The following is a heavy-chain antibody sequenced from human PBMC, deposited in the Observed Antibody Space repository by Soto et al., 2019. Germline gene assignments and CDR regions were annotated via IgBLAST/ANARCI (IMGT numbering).Heavy chain of an antibody. CDR1: GGTFSTNT. Sequence: QVQLVQSGAEVKKPGSSVKVSCKASGGTFSTNTISWVRQAPGQGLEWMGGIMPIFGSANYAQKFQGRVTITADEYTRTVYMELSRLRSEDMAVYYCARQFDSDTSGYYYAYWGQGTLVTVSS. J-gene: IGHJ4*02. V-gene: IGHV1-69*01. D-gene: IGHD3-22*01. CDR3: ARQFDSDTSGYYYAY. CDR2: IMPIFGSA.